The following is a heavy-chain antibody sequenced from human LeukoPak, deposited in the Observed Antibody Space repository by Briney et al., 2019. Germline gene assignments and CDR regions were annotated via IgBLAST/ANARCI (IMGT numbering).Heavy chain of an antibody. CDR3: ARGGLYSSAWFDP. Sequence: SVKVSCKASGGTFSSYSISWVRQAPGQGLEWMGRIIPILNITNFEQKYQGRVAITADRSTNIVYMELSSLRSEDTAVYYCARGGLYSSAWFDPWGQGTLVTVSS. V-gene: IGHV1-69*02. CDR2: IIPILNIT. CDR1: GGTFSSYS. D-gene: IGHD6-19*01. J-gene: IGHJ5*02.